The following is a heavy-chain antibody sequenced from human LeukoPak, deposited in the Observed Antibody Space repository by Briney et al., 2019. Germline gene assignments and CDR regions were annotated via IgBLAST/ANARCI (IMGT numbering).Heavy chain of an antibody. J-gene: IGHJ4*02. CDR2: ISSNGGST. Sequence: TGGSLRLSCAASGFTFSSYAMHWVRQAPGKGLEYVSAISSNGGSTYYANSVKGRFTISRDNSKNTLYLQMGSLRAEDMAVYYCARSGVGVDYWGQGTLVTVSS. V-gene: IGHV3-64*01. D-gene: IGHD3-10*01. CDR3: ARSGVGVDY. CDR1: GFTFSSYA.